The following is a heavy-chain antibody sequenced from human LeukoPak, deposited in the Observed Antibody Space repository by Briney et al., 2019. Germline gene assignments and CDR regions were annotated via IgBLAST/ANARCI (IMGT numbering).Heavy chain of an antibody. V-gene: IGHV3-23*01. CDR2: ISGSGGST. Sequence: PGGSLRLSCAASGFSFSSYAMSWVRQAPGKGLEWVSAISGSGGSTYYADSVKGRFTISRDNSKNTLYLQMNSLRAEDTAVYYCARENYDSSGYRFDPWGQGTLVTVSS. J-gene: IGHJ5*02. D-gene: IGHD3-22*01. CDR1: GFSFSSYA. CDR3: ARENYDSSGYRFDP.